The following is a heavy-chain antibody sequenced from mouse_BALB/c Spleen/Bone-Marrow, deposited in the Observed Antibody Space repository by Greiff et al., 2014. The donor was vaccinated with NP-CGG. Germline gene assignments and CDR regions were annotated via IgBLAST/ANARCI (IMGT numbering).Heavy chain of an antibody. D-gene: IGHD1-1*01. CDR1: GYSFTGYT. CDR3: ARDYYGFSYGFAY. Sequence: EVQLVESGPELVKPGASMEISCKASGYSFTGYTMNWVKQSHGKNLEWIGLINPYNGGTNYNQKFKGKATLTVDKSSSTAYMELLSLTSEDSAVYYCARDYYGFSYGFAYWGQGTLVTVSA. V-gene: IGHV1-18*01. J-gene: IGHJ3*01. CDR2: INPYNGGT.